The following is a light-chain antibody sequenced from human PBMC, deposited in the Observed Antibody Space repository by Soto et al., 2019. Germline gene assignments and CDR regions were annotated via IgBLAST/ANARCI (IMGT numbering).Light chain of an antibody. CDR1: QSVSSN. CDR2: GAS. CDR3: QQYGSSPWT. V-gene: IGKV3-20*01. Sequence: ETVLTQSPGTLSLSPGERATLSYRASQSVSSNLAWYQQKPGQAPRLLIYGASSRATGIPDRFSGSGSGTDFTLTIRRLEPEDFAVYYCQQYGSSPWTFGQGTKVEIK. J-gene: IGKJ1*01.